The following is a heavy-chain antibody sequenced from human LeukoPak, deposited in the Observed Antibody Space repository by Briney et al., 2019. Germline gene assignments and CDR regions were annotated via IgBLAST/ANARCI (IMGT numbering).Heavy chain of an antibody. V-gene: IGHV1-69*05. CDR1: GGFLSTYT. CDR3: ARGRYDSSGYTFYY. D-gene: IGHD3-22*01. CDR2: ITPMSGTT. J-gene: IGHJ4*02. Sequence: GASVKVSRKASGGFLSTYTVTWVRQAPGQGFEWLAGITPMSGTTNYAQKFQGRVTITRDTSASTAYMELSSLRSEDTAVYYCARGRYDSSGYTFYYWGQGTLVTVSS.